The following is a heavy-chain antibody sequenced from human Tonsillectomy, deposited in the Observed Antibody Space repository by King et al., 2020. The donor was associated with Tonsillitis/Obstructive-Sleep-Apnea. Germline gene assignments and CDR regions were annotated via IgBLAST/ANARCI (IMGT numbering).Heavy chain of an antibody. CDR3: ARSQFRIVIIPAATHILNDAFDI. CDR2: INHSGST. Sequence: VQLQQWGAGLLKPSETLSLTCAVYGGSFSGYYWSWIRQPPGKGLEWIGEINHSGSTNYNPSLKSRVTISVDTSKNQFSLKLRSVTAADTAVYYCARSQFRIVIIPAATHILNDAFDIWGQGTMVTVSS. J-gene: IGHJ3*02. V-gene: IGHV4-34*01. CDR1: GGSFSGYY. D-gene: IGHD2-2*01.